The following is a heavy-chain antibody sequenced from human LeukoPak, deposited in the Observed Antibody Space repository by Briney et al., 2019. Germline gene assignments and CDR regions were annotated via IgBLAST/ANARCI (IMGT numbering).Heavy chain of an antibody. D-gene: IGHD1-26*01. CDR3: AKDSGSGMDV. V-gene: IGHV3-30*02. CDR2: IRYDESNK. J-gene: IGHJ6*02. CDR1: GFTFSNYG. Sequence: GGSLRLSCAASGFTFSNYGMHWLRQAPGKGLEWVAFIRYDESNKYYEHSVKGRFTISRDNCKKTLYLQINSQRHDATAVDYFAKDSGSGMDVWGQGTTVTGYS.